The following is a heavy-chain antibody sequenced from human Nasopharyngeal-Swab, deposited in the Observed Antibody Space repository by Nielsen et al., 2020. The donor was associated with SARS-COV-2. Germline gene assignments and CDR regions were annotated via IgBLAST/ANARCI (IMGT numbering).Heavy chain of an antibody. V-gene: IGHV2-5*02. J-gene: IGHJ6*03. Sequence: SGPTLVKPTQTLTLTCSFSGFSLTTSGVGVAWIRQPPGKALESLAPISWDDDQRYNPSLKTRLTITKDTSKDQVVLTLTNMGPVDSGTYYCAHITRGLERDTIFGVPLASLSYYYLDVWGKGTTVTVS. CDR1: GFSLTTSGVG. CDR3: AHITRGLERDTIFGVPLASLSYYYLDV. CDR2: ISWDDDQ. D-gene: IGHD3-3*01.